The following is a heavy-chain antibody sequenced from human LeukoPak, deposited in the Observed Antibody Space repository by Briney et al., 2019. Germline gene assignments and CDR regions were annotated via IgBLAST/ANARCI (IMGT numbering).Heavy chain of an antibody. D-gene: IGHD5-12*01. V-gene: IGHV3-48*01. Sequence: GGSLRLSCAASGFTFSSYSMNWVRQAPGKGLEWVSYISSSSSTIYYADSVKGRFTISRDNAKNSLYLQMNSLRAEDTAVYYCARDEYSGDFDYWGQGTLVTVSS. CDR2: ISSSSSTI. J-gene: IGHJ4*02. CDR3: ARDEYSGDFDY. CDR1: GFTFSSYS.